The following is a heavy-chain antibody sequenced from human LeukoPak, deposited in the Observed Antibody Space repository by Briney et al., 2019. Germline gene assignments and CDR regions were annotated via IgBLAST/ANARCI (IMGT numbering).Heavy chain of an antibody. D-gene: IGHD6-19*01. Sequence: GGSLRLSCAASGFTFSSYGMHWVRQAPGKGLEWVAVISYDGSNKYYADSVKGRFTISRDNSKNTLYLQMNSLRAEDTAVYYCAAASRGGGWPRGDYFDYWGQGTLVTVSS. J-gene: IGHJ4*02. CDR2: ISYDGSNK. V-gene: IGHV3-30*03. CDR1: GFTFSSYG. CDR3: AAASRGGGWPRGDYFDY.